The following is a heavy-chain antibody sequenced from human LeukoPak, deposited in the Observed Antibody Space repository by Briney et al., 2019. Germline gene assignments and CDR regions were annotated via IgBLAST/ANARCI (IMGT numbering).Heavy chain of an antibody. D-gene: IGHD3-3*01. Sequence: GGSLRLSCAASGFTSSSYWMSWVRQAPGKGLEWVANIKQGGSEKYYVDSVKGRFTISRDNAKNSLYLQMNSLRAEDTAVYYCARDSLGSGPPGYYYYGMDVWGQGTTVTVSS. V-gene: IGHV3-7*01. CDR1: GFTSSSYW. CDR2: IKQGGSEK. J-gene: IGHJ6*02. CDR3: ARDSLGSGPPGYYYYGMDV.